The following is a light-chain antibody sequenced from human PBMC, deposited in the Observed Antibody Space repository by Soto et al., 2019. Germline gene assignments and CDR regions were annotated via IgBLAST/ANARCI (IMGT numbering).Light chain of an antibody. Sequence: EVVLTPSPGPLSFSPGARATLSCRASQFVSSTYLAWYQQRPGQAPRLLIYGASSRATGIPDRFSGGGSETDFALTISRLESEDSAVYYCQQYGISPFTFGGGTKVDIK. V-gene: IGKV3-20*01. CDR2: GAS. CDR3: QQYGISPFT. CDR1: QFVSSTY. J-gene: IGKJ4*01.